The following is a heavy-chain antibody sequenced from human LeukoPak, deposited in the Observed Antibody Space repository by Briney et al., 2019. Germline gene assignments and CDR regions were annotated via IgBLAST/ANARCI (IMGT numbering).Heavy chain of an antibody. CDR2: IYSGGST. J-gene: IGHJ3*02. CDR3: ARDTYYYDSSRYFDAFDI. CDR1: GFTVSSNY. D-gene: IGHD3-22*01. Sequence: GGSLRLSCAASGFTVSSNYMSWVRQAPGKGLEWVSVIYSGGSTYYADSVKGRFTISRDNSKNTLYLQMNSLRAEDTAVYYCARDTYYYDSSRYFDAFDIWRQGTMVTVSS. V-gene: IGHV3-66*02.